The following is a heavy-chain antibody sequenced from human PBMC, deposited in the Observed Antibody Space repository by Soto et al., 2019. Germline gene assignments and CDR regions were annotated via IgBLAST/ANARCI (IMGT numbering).Heavy chain of an antibody. CDR3: ARSLGSGVVVNHPNDY. D-gene: IGHD3-22*01. CDR2: ISYDGSNK. CDR1: GFTFSSYA. Sequence: GGSLRLSCAASGFTFSSYAMHWVRHPPGKGLEWVAVISYDGSNKYYADSVKGRFTISRDNSKNTLYLQMNSLRADDTAVYYCARSLGSGVVVNHPNDYWGQGTLVTVSS. V-gene: IGHV3-30-3*01. J-gene: IGHJ4*02.